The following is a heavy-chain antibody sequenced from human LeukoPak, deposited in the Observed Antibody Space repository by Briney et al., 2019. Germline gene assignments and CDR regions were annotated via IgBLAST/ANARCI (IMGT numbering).Heavy chain of an antibody. D-gene: IGHD4-23*01. CDR1: GFTVSSNY. J-gene: IGHJ4*02. CDR3: ARDTVGTAGVEY. V-gene: IGHV3-53*01. Sequence: GGSLRLSCAASGFTVSSNYMAWVRQAPGKGLEWVSVIYSSGSTYYADSVKGRFTISRDSSKNTLYLQMNSLRVEDTAVHYCARDTVGTAGVEYWGQGTLVTVSS. CDR2: IYSSGST.